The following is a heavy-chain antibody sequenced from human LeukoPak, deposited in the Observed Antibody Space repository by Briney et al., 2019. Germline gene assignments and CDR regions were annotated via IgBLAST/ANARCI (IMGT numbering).Heavy chain of an antibody. CDR1: GFIFSSFA. Sequence: RGSLRLSCTASGFIFSSFAMNWVRQAPGKGLEWVSGISASGGNTNYADSVKGRFTISRDNSQNALYLQMDSLRAEDTAIYYCAKDFYESSGYSFDYWGQGTLVAVSS. D-gene: IGHD3-22*01. CDR2: ISASGGNT. V-gene: IGHV3-23*01. J-gene: IGHJ4*02. CDR3: AKDFYESSGYSFDY.